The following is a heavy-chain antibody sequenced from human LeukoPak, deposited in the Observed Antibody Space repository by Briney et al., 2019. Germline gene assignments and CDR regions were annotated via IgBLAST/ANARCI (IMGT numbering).Heavy chain of an antibody. CDR1: GGTFSSYA. Sequence: SVKVSCKASGGTFSSYAISWVRQAPGQGLEWMGGIIPIFGTANYAQKFQGRVTITADESTSTAYMELSSLRSEDTAVYYCARSRRELPPITAIFDYWGQGTLVTVSS. CDR2: IIPIFGTA. J-gene: IGHJ4*02. V-gene: IGHV1-69*13. CDR3: ARSRRELPPITAIFDY. D-gene: IGHD1-26*01.